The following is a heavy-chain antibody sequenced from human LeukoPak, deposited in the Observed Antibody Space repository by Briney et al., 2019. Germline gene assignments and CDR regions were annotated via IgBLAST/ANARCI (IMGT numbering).Heavy chain of an antibody. J-gene: IGHJ3*02. V-gene: IGHV4-4*07. Sequence: SETLSLTCTVSGGSISSYYWSWIRQPAGKGLEWIGRTYTSGSTNYNPSLKSRVTMSVDTSKNQFSLKLSSVTAADTAVYYCARDYYDFWSGRGAGLDIWGQGTMVTVSS. CDR1: GGSISSYY. D-gene: IGHD3-3*01. CDR3: ARDYYDFWSGRGAGLDI. CDR2: TYTSGST.